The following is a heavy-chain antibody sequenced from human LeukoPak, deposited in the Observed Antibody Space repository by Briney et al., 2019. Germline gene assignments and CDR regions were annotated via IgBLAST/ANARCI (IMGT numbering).Heavy chain of an antibody. CDR1: GFTFSSYA. J-gene: IGHJ6*03. V-gene: IGHV3-64*01. CDR3: ARDSGPQNYDILTGYYSLRYYYYMDV. D-gene: IGHD3-9*01. CDR2: ISSNAGST. Sequence: GGSLRFSCAASGFTFSSYAMHWVHQAPGKGLEYVSAISSNAGSTYYANSVKGRFTISRDNSKNTLYLQMGSLTAEDMAVYYCARDSGPQNYDILTGYYSLRYYYYMDVWGKGTTVTISS.